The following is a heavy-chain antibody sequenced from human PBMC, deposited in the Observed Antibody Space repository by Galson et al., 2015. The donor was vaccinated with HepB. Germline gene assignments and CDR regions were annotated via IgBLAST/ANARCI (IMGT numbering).Heavy chain of an antibody. D-gene: IGHD1-14*01. J-gene: IGHJ4*02. Sequence: SLRLSCAASGSTFSNYWMHWVRQAPGKGLVWVSRINSDGSGTSYADSVKGRFTISRNNAKNTVYLQMNSLRPEDTAVYYCARSHRGAFDYWGQGTLVTVSS. CDR2: INSDGSGT. CDR1: GSTFSNYW. CDR3: ARSHRGAFDY. V-gene: IGHV3-74*01.